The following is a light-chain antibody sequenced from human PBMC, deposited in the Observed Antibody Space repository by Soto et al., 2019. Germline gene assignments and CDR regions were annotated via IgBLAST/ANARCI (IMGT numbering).Light chain of an antibody. J-gene: IGKJ2*01. CDR3: QQYSNWPPLYT. Sequence: EIVMTQSPATLSVSPGERATLSCRASQSVSSYLAWYQQKPGLPPRLLIYDASTRATGIQDRFSGSGSVTDFTLTISSLQSADVAVYYCQQYSNWPPLYTFGRGTKLEIK. V-gene: IGKV3-15*01. CDR1: QSVSSY. CDR2: DAS.